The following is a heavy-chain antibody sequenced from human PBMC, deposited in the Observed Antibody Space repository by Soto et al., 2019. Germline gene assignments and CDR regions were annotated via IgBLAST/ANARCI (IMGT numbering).Heavy chain of an antibody. D-gene: IGHD3-3*01. Sequence: SETLSLTCTVSGGSIRSAGHYWSWIRQPPGKGLEWIGYIYYSGSTYYNPSLKSRVTISVDTSKNQFSLKLSSVTAADTAVYYCAREPRRYDFWSGYYSSYFDYWGQGTLVTVSS. CDR1: GGSIRSAGHY. CDR3: AREPRRYDFWSGYYSSYFDY. CDR2: IYYSGST. V-gene: IGHV4-30-4*01. J-gene: IGHJ4*02.